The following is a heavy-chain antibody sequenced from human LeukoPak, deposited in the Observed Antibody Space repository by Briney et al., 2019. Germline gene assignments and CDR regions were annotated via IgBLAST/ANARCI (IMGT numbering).Heavy chain of an antibody. CDR3: ARDARRGYSYGLFDC. V-gene: IGHV3-21*01. CDR2: ISGSSSYK. J-gene: IGHJ4*02. CDR1: GFTFSSYA. Sequence: GGSLRLSCAASGFTFSSYAMSWVRQAPGKGLEWVSAISGSSSYKYYADSVKGRFTISRDNAKNSLYLQMNSLRGEDTGIYYCARDARRGYSYGLFDCWGQGTLVTVSS. D-gene: IGHD5-18*01.